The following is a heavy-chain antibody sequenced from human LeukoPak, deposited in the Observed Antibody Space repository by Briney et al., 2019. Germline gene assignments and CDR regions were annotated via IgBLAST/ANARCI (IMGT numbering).Heavy chain of an antibody. CDR2: ISYDGSNK. V-gene: IGHV3-30*18. CDR3: ANLGISSGLFDY. J-gene: IGHJ4*02. CDR1: GFTFSSYG. Sequence: GGSLRLSCAASGFTFSSYGMHWVRQAPGKGLEWVAVISYDGSNKYYADSVKGRFTISRDNSKNTLYLQMNSLRAEDTAVYYCANLGISSGLFDYWGQGTLVTVSS. D-gene: IGHD6-19*01.